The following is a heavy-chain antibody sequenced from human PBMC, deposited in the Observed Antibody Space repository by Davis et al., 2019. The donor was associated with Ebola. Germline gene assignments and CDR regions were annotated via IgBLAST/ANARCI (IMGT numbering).Heavy chain of an antibody. D-gene: IGHD1-26*01. CDR1: GFTFSSYW. Sequence: GESLKISCAASGFTFSSYWMSWVRQAPGKGLEWVSYISSSGSTIYYADSVKGRFTISRDNAKNSLYLQMNSLRAEDTAVYYCARVPVGYYYYGMDVWGQGTTVTVSS. CDR2: ISSSGSTI. J-gene: IGHJ6*02. CDR3: ARVPVGYYYYGMDV. V-gene: IGHV3-48*04.